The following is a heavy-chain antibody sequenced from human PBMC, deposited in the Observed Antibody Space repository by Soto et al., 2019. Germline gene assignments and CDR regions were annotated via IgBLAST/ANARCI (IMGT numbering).Heavy chain of an antibody. CDR1: GYTFTSYY. CDR3: ASRIYDFWSGYSPYYYGMDV. Sequence: GASVKVSCKASGYTFTSYYMHWARQAPGQGLEWMGIINPSGGSTSYAQKFQGRVTMTRDTSTSTVYMELSSLRSEDTAVYYCASRIYDFWSGYSPYYYGMDVWGQGTTVTVSS. J-gene: IGHJ6*02. V-gene: IGHV1-46*01. CDR2: INPSGGST. D-gene: IGHD3-3*01.